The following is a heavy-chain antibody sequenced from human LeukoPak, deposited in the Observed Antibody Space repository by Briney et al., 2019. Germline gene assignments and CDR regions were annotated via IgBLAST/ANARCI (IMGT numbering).Heavy chain of an antibody. CDR1: GFTFSSYG. V-gene: IGHV3-33*01. D-gene: IGHD4-23*01. CDR2: IWYDGSNK. J-gene: IGHJ4*02. Sequence: GGSLRLSCAASGFTFSSYGMHWVRQAPGKGLEWVAVIWYDGSNKYYADSVKGRFTISRDNSKNTLYLQMNSLRAEDTAVYYCARADYGGRYYFDYWGQGTLVTVSS. CDR3: ARADYGGRYYFDY.